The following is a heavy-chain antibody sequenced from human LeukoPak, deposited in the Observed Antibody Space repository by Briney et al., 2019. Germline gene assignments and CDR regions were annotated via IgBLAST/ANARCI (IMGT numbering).Heavy chain of an antibody. CDR1: GDSISSYY. D-gene: IGHD4-17*01. J-gene: IGHJ4*02. CDR2: IYTSGST. CDR3: ARVPTVTFFDY. Sequence: SETLSLTCTVSGDSISSYYWSWIRQPAGKGLEWIGRIYTSGSTNYNPSLKSRVTMSVDTSKNQFSLKLSSVTTADTAVYYCARVPTVTFFDYWGQGTLVTVSS. V-gene: IGHV4-4*07.